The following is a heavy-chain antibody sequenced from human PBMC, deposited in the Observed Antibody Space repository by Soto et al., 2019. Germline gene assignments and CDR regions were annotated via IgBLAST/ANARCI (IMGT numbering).Heavy chain of an antibody. CDR2: ISWNRGSI. CDR1: GFTFDDYA. V-gene: IGHV3-9*01. CDR3: AKTIAAAGTSLDY. D-gene: IGHD6-13*01. J-gene: IGHJ4*02. Sequence: EVQLVESGGGLVQPGRSLRLSCAASGFTFDDYAMHWVRQAPGKGLEWVSGISWNRGSIGYADSVKGRFTISRDNAKNSLYLQMNSLRAEDTALYYCAKTIAAAGTSLDYWGQGTLFTVSS.